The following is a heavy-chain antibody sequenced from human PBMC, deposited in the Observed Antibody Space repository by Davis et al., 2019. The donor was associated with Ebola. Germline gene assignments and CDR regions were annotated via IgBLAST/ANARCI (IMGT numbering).Heavy chain of an antibody. Sequence: SVKVSCKASGGTFSSYAISWVRQAPGQGLEWMGGIIPIFGTANYAQKFQGRVTITADESTSTAYMELSSLRSEDTAVYYCARGSRIVVVPAAIDNWFDPWGQGTLVTVSS. J-gene: IGHJ5*02. CDR2: IIPIFGTA. D-gene: IGHD2-2*02. CDR1: GGTFSSYA. CDR3: ARGSRIVVVPAAIDNWFDP. V-gene: IGHV1-69*13.